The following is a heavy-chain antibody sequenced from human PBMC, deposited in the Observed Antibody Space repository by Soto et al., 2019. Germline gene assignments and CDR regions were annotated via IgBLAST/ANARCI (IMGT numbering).Heavy chain of an antibody. J-gene: IGHJ6*02. Sequence: HPGGSLRLSCAASGFNVGAFAVNWVRQAPGKGLEWVSGISVSDAFIYYADSVRGRFSISRDASENILYLQMNSLRAEDTAVYYCARDHPSWLRSRLNYGMDVWGQGTTVTVSS. CDR2: ISVSDAFI. CDR3: ARDHPSWLRSRLNYGMDV. D-gene: IGHD5-12*01. V-gene: IGHV3-23*01. CDR1: GFNVGAFA.